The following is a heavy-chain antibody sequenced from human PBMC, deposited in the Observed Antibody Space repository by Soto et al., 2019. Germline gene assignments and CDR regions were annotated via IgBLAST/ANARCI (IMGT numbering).Heavy chain of an antibody. D-gene: IGHD2-21*02. CDR3: ARDGAYCGGDSLYGMDV. CDR1: GYTFTGYY. Sequence: SSVKVSCKASGYTFTGYYMHWVRQAPGQGLEWMGWINPNSGGTNYAQKFQGWVTMTRDTSISTAYMELSRLRSDDTAVYYCARDGAYCGGDSLYGMDVWGQGTTVTVSS. J-gene: IGHJ6*02. CDR2: INPNSGGT. V-gene: IGHV1-2*04.